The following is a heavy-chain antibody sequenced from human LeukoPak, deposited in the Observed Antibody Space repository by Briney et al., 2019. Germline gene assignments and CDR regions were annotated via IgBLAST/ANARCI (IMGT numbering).Heavy chain of an antibody. CDR2: IKSKTDGGTT. V-gene: IGHV3-15*01. Sequence: GGSLRLSCAASGFAFSNAWMSWVRQAPGKGLEWVGRIKSKTDGGTTDYAAPVKGRLTISRDDSKNTLYLQMNSLKTEDTAVYYCTTDPGSGIGGYYYYYYMDVWGKGTTVTVSS. J-gene: IGHJ6*03. CDR1: GFAFSNAW. CDR3: TTDPGSGIGGYYYYYYMDV. D-gene: IGHD3-10*01.